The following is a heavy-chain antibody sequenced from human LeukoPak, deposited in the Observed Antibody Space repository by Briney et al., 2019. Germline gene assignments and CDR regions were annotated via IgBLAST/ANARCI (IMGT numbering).Heavy chain of an antibody. J-gene: IGHJ6*03. CDR1: GFTFSSYW. V-gene: IGHV3-7*01. Sequence: PGGSLRLSCAASGFTFSSYWMSWVRQAPGKGLEWVANIKQDGSEKYYVDSVKGRFTISRDNAKNSLYLQMNSLRAEGTAVYYCARDYPEASSWLYYYYMDVWGKGTTVTVSS. D-gene: IGHD6-13*01. CDR3: ARDYPEASSWLYYYYMDV. CDR2: IKQDGSEK.